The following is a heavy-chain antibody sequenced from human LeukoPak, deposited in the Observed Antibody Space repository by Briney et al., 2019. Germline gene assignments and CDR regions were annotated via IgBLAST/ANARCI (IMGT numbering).Heavy chain of an antibody. J-gene: IGHJ4*02. Sequence: GGSLRLSCVASGFTFSSYSMNWVRQAPGKGLGWISYISGGGGNIHYADSVKGRFTISRDNVKNSLYLQMNSLRAEDTAVYYCARDPAGAGIYYDYWGQGTLVTVSS. V-gene: IGHV3-48*01. CDR3: ARDPAGAGIYYDY. CDR1: GFTFSSYS. CDR2: ISGGGGNI. D-gene: IGHD6-19*01.